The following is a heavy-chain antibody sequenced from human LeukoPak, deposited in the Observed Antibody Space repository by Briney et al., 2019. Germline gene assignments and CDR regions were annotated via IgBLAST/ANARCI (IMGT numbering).Heavy chain of an antibody. J-gene: IGHJ4*02. V-gene: IGHV4-38-2*02. CDR3: ARVGGYSYGYSVDY. D-gene: IGHD5-18*01. CDR2: VYHSGSA. Sequence: SETLSLTCTVSGYSISSGYYWGWIRLPPGKGLECIGSVYHSGSAYYNPSLKSRVTISVDTSKNQFSLRLSSVTAADTAVYYCARVGGYSYGYSVDYWGQGTLATVSS. CDR1: GYSISSGYY.